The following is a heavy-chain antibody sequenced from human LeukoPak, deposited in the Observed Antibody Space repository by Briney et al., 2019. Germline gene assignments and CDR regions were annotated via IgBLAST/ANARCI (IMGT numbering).Heavy chain of an antibody. V-gene: IGHV4-31*03. Sequence: SETLSLTCTVSGGSISSGGYYWSWIRHHPGKGLEWIGYIYYSGSTYYNPSLKSRVTISVDTSKNQFSLKLSSVTAADTAVYYCAREGGDYYDSSGPATMGYFDYWGQGTLVTVSS. CDR2: IYYSGST. CDR3: AREGGDYYDSSGPATMGYFDY. J-gene: IGHJ4*02. D-gene: IGHD3-22*01. CDR1: GGSISSGGYY.